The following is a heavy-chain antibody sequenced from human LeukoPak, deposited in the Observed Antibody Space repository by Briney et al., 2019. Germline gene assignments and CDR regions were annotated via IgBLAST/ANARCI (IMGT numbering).Heavy chain of an antibody. D-gene: IGHD5-12*01. CDR1: GFTFSRYA. Sequence: GGCLRLSCAAAGFTFSRYAMSWVSQAPGKGLEWVSAITGSGGSTYYADSVKGRFTISRDNSKNTLYLLMNSLRAEDTAVYYCAKSSDIVATNTEGFDYWGQGTLVTVSS. V-gene: IGHV3-23*01. CDR2: ITGSGGST. J-gene: IGHJ4*02. CDR3: AKSSDIVATNTEGFDY.